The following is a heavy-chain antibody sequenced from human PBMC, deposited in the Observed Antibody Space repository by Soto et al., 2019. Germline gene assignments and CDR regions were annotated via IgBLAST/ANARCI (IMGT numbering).Heavy chain of an antibody. Sequence: EVQLVESGGGLVKPGGSLRLSCAASGFTFSSYSMNWVRQAPGKGLEWVSSISSSSSYIYYADSVKGRFTISRDNAKNSLYLQMNSLRAEDTAVYYCARVWAARERAYYYYGMDVWGQGTTVTVSS. D-gene: IGHD1-1*01. CDR3: ARVWAARERAYYYYGMDV. V-gene: IGHV3-21*01. CDR2: ISSSSSYI. J-gene: IGHJ6*02. CDR1: GFTFSSYS.